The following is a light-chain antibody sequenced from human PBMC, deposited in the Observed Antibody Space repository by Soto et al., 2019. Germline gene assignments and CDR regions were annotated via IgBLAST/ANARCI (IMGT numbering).Light chain of an antibody. J-gene: IGKJ4*01. CDR3: QQRSNRLT. V-gene: IGKV3-11*01. Sequence: EIVLTQSPATLSLSPGERATLSCRASQSVSSYLAWYQQKPGQAPRLLIYDASNRATGIPARFSGSGSGTDFTLTISPLEPEDFAVYYCQQRSNRLTFGGGTKVEIK. CDR1: QSVSSY. CDR2: DAS.